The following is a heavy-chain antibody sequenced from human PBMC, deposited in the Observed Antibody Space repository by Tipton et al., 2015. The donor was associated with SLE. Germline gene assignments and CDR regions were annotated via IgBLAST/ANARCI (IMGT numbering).Heavy chain of an antibody. CDR1: GYTFTSYG. J-gene: IGHJ4*02. CDR2: ISGDNGNT. CDR3: ARAISQQYSTIWSDY. Sequence: QLVQSGAEVRKPGASVRVSCKASGYTFTSYGFTWVRQAPGQGLEWMGWISGDNGNTNYAQKFQDRVMLTTDKTTTTAYMDLMSLTPDDTAVYYCARAISQQYSTIWSDYWGQGTLVTVSS. D-gene: IGHD2-2*01. V-gene: IGHV1-18*01.